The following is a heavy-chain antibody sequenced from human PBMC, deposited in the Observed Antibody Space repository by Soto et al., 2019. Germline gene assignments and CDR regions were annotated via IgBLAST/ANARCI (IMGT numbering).Heavy chain of an antibody. Sequence: EVQLVESGGGLVQPGGSLRLSCAASGFTFSSYSMNWVRQAPGKGLEWVSYISSSSSTIYYADSVKGRFTISRDNAKNSLYQQMNSLRDEDTAVYYCARVLCTIFGVVTCYGMDVWGQGTTVTVSS. CDR1: GFTFSSYS. V-gene: IGHV3-48*02. CDR3: ARVLCTIFGVVTCYGMDV. D-gene: IGHD3-3*01. CDR2: ISSSSSTI. J-gene: IGHJ6*02.